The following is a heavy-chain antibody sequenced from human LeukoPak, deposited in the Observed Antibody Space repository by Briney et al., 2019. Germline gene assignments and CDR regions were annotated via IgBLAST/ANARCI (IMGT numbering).Heavy chain of an antibody. V-gene: IGHV1-46*01. J-gene: IGHJ6*03. CDR1: GYTFTSYY. Sequence: ASVKVSCKASGYTFTSYYMHWVRQAPGQGLEWMGILNPSGGSTSSAQKFQGRVTMTRDMSTSTVYMELSSLRSEDTAVYYCARASMVRGVIGYYYYMDVWGKGTTVTVSS. CDR3: ARASMVRGVIGYYYYMDV. D-gene: IGHD3-10*01. CDR2: LNPSGGST.